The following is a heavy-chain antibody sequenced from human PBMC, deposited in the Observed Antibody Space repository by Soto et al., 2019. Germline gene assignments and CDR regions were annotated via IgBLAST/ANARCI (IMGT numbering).Heavy chain of an antibody. Sequence: DVQLLESGGGLVQPGGSLTLSCAASRFTFSDFAMSWVRQAPGKGLEWVSSIGGLGSDTYYAGPVKGRFIISRDNSKNTLYLQMDGLRDENTALYYCAKDAVPYNGKWDWFDSWGQGTLVIVS. CDR1: RFTFSDFA. CDR3: AKDAVPYNGKWDWFDS. J-gene: IGHJ5*01. D-gene: IGHD1-20*01. CDR2: IGGLGSDT. V-gene: IGHV3-23*01.